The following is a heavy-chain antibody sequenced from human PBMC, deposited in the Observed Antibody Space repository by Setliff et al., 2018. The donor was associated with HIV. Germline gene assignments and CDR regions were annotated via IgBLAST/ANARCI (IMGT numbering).Heavy chain of an antibody. Sequence: SETLSLTCAVSGGSISSRNWWSWVRQPPGKGLEWIGEIYHSGSTNYNPSLKSRLTISVDTSKNQFSQKMSSVTAADTAVYYCARARGPEGYFDSWGQGTLVTVSS. V-gene: IGHV4-4*02. CDR1: GGSISSRNW. CDR2: IYHSGST. J-gene: IGHJ4*02. D-gene: IGHD3-10*01. CDR3: ARARGPEGYFDS.